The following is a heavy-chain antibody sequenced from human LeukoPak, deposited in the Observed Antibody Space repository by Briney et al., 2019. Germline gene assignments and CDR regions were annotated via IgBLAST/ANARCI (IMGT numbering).Heavy chain of an antibody. Sequence: GGSLRLSCAASGFTFSSYGMHWVRQAPGKGLEWVAVIWYDGSNKYYADSVKGRFTISRDNSKNTLYLQMNSLRAEDTAVYYCARDHSRSTRYYYYYYMDVWGKGTTVTVSS. CDR3: ARDHSRSTRYYYYYYMDV. J-gene: IGHJ6*03. CDR1: GFTFSSYG. CDR2: IWYDGSNK. D-gene: IGHD2-2*01. V-gene: IGHV3-33*01.